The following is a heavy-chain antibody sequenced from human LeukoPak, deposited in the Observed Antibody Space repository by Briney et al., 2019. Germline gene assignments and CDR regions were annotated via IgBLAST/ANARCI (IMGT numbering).Heavy chain of an antibody. Sequence: SETLSLTCAAYGGSFSGYYWSWIRRPPGKGLEWIGEINHSGSTNYNPSLKSRVTISVDTSKNQFSLKLSSVTAADTAVYYCARGKMTAVARYYFDYRGQGTLVAVSS. CDR2: INHSGST. V-gene: IGHV4-34*01. D-gene: IGHD6-19*01. J-gene: IGHJ4*02. CDR3: ARGKMTAVARYYFDY. CDR1: GGSFSGYY.